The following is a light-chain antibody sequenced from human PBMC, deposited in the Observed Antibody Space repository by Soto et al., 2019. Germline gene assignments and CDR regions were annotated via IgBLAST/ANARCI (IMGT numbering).Light chain of an antibody. CDR2: DVS. CDR1: QSISSW. V-gene: IGKV1-5*01. CDR3: HKYNNYLWT. J-gene: IGKJ1*01. Sequence: DVQMTQSPSTLSASVGDRVTITCRASQSISSWLAWYQQKPGKAPKLLIYDVSSLKSGVPARFSGSGSGTEFTLTISSLQPDDFATYYCHKYNNYLWTFGQGTKVEIK.